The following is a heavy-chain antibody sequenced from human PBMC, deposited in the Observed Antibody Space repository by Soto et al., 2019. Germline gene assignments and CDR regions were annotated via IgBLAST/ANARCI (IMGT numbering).Heavy chain of an antibody. CDR3: AKARGIAGAGDFDY. V-gene: IGHV3-23*01. CDR2: ISGSGGST. Sequence: EVQLLESGGGLVQPGGSLRLSCAASGFTFSSYAMSWVRQAPGKGLEWVSAISGSGGSTYYADSVKGRFTISRDNSKNTLYLQMNSLRADDTAVYDCAKARGIAGAGDFDYWGRGTLVTVSS. CDR1: GFTFSSYA. J-gene: IGHJ4*02. D-gene: IGHD6-19*01.